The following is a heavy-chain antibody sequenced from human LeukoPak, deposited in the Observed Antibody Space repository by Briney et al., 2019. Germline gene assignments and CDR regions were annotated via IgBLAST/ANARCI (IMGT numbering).Heavy chain of an antibody. V-gene: IGHV1-2*02. CDR3: AGDLMATDIVVVPAAMAPDYYYYMDV. CDR2: INPNSGGT. D-gene: IGHD2-2*01. CDR1: GYTFTGYY. Sequence: ASVKVSCKASGYTFTGYYMHWVRQAPGQGLEWMGWINPNSGGTNYAQKFQGRVTMTRDTSISTAYMELSRLRSDDTAVYYCAGDLMATDIVVVPAAMAPDYYYYMDVWGKGTTVTVSS. J-gene: IGHJ6*03.